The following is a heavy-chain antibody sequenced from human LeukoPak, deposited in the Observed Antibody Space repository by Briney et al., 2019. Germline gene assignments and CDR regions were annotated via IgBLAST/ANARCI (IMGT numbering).Heavy chain of an antibody. D-gene: IGHD4-17*01. CDR3: AKEGDYGDYYFDY. Sequence: GGSLRLSCAASGFTFSSYAMSWVRQASGEGLEWVSAISGSGGSTYYADSVKGRFTISRDNSKNTLYLQMNSLRAEDTAVYYCAKEGDYGDYYFDYWGQGTLVTVSS. CDR2: ISGSGGST. J-gene: IGHJ4*02. V-gene: IGHV3-23*01. CDR1: GFTFSSYA.